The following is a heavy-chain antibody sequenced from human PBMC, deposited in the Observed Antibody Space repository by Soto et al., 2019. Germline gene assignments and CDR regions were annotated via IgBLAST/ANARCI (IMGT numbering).Heavy chain of an antibody. CDR1: GDSISSGDYY. CDR2: IYYSGYT. D-gene: IGHD3-16*01. V-gene: IGHV4-31*03. Sequence: QVQLQESGPGLVKPSQTLSLTCTVSGDSISSGDYYWSWIRKHPGKGLEWIGYIYYSGYTYYNPYLESRVTISQGTSKNQFSLRLTSVTAADTAVYYCARAVQTVLLRTWGQGTLVTVSS. CDR3: ARAVQTVLLRT. J-gene: IGHJ4*02.